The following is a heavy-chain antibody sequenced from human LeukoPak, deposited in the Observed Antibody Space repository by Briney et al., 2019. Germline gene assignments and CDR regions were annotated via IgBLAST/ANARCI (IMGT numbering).Heavy chain of an antibody. CDR1: GFTISSYG. CDR3: AIITGRWETFDY. Sequence: PGGSLRLSCAASGFTISSYGMHWVRQAPGKGLEWVAFIRYDGSNKYYADSVRGRFTISRDNSKNTLYLQMNSLRAEDTAVYYCAIITGRWETFDYWGQGTLVTVSS. D-gene: IGHD1-26*01. V-gene: IGHV3-30*02. CDR2: IRYDGSNK. J-gene: IGHJ4*02.